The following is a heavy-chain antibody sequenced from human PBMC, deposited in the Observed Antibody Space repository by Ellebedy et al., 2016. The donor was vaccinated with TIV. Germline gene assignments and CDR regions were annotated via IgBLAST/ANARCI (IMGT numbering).Heavy chain of an antibody. CDR1: GGSFSGYY. J-gene: IGHJ6*02. CDR3: ARGKRGHERAPYNYYGMDV. Sequence: MPSETLSLTCTVYGGSFSGYYWSRIRQPPGRGLEWIGEINHSGSTIYSPSLKSRVTISLDTSKNQFSLKVNSVTAADTAVYYCARGKRGHERAPYNYYGMDVWGQGTTVTVSS. CDR2: INHSGST. V-gene: IGHV4-34*01.